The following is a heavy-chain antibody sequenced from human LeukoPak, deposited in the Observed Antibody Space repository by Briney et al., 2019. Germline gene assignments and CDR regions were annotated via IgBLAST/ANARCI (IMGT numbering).Heavy chain of an antibody. V-gene: IGHV7-4-1*02. Sequence: GASVKVSCKASGYTFTSYGISWVRQAPGQGLEWMGWINTNTGNPTYAQGFTGRFVFSLDTSVSTAYLQISSLKAEDTAVYYCASLHSDYGDYVVYYWGQGTLVTVSS. D-gene: IGHD4-17*01. J-gene: IGHJ4*02. CDR3: ASLHSDYGDYVVYY. CDR1: GYTFTSYG. CDR2: INTNTGNP.